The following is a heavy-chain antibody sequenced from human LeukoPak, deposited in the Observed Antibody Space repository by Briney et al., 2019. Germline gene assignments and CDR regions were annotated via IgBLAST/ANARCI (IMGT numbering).Heavy chain of an antibody. CDR1: GFTFSSYW. CDR3: ARAFSSPNWLAP. D-gene: IGHD6-13*01. V-gene: IGHV3-7*04. Sequence: GGSLRLSCAPSGFTFSSYWMNWVRQAPGKGLEWVANIKEDGSAKYYVDSLKGRFTISRDNAKNSLYLQMNSLRAEDTAVYYCARAFSSPNWLAPWGQGTLVTVSS. CDR2: IKEDGSAK. J-gene: IGHJ5*02.